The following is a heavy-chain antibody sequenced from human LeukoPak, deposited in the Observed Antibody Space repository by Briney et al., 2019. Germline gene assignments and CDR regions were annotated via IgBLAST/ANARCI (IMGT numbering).Heavy chain of an antibody. J-gene: IGHJ6*04. CDR1: GGTFSSYA. CDR3: ARDNNSQQLVDYYYYGMDV. V-gene: IGHV1-69*13. D-gene: IGHD6-13*01. Sequence: VASVKVSCKASGGTFSSYAISWVRQAPGQGLEWMGGIIPIFGTANYAQKFQGRVTITADESTSTAYMELSSLRSEDTAVYYCARDNNSQQLVDYYYYGMDVWGKGTTVTVSS. CDR2: IIPIFGTA.